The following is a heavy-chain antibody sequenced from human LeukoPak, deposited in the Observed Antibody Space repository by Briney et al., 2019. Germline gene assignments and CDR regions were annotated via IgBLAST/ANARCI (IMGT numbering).Heavy chain of an antibody. CDR2: INSDGSST. V-gene: IGHV3-74*01. CDR1: GFTFSSYW. Sequence: AGGSLRLSCAASGFTFSSYWMHWVRQAPGKGLVWVSRINSDGSSTSYADSVKGRFTISGDNSKNTLYLQMNSLRAEDTAVYYCAKGQDYYDSSGPDAFDIWGQGTMVTVSS. D-gene: IGHD3-22*01. J-gene: IGHJ3*02. CDR3: AKGQDYYDSSGPDAFDI.